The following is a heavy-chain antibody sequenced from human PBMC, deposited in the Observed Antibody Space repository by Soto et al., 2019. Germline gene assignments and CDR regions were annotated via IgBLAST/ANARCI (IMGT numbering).Heavy chain of an antibody. CDR3: ARDSKSLIMNGNYFDS. D-gene: IGHD2-8*01. CDR2: IGGSNGDT. Sequence: QFQLVQSGDEVKRPGASVKVSCTFSGYNFIDYGMSWVRQAPGQGLEWMGWIGGSNGDTKFARRFQGRVTLTANTSTNTAYKELRSLRVDDTALYYCARDSKSLIMNGNYFDSWGQGTLVTVSS. CDR1: GYNFIDYG. J-gene: IGHJ4*02. V-gene: IGHV1-18*04.